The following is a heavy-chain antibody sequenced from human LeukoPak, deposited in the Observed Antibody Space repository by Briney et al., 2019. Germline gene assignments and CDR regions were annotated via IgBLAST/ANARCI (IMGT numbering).Heavy chain of an antibody. CDR3: ARDTGFDY. Sequence: GGSLRLSCAASGFTFRNYAMNWVRQAPGKGLEWVSFISSSSTYIYYADSVKGRFTISRDNAKNSLYLQMNSLRAEDTAVYYCARDTGFDYWGQGTLVTVSS. V-gene: IGHV3-21*01. J-gene: IGHJ4*02. D-gene: IGHD4-11*01. CDR2: ISSSSTYI. CDR1: GFTFRNYA.